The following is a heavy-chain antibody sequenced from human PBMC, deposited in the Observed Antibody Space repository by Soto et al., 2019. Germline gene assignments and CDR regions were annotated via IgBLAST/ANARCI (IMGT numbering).Heavy chain of an antibody. CDR1: GFTFSSYA. Sequence: EVQLLESGGGLVQPGGSLRLSCAASGFTFSSYAMSWVRQAPGKGLEWVSAISGSGGSTYYADSVKGRFTISRDNSKNTLYLQMNSLRAEDTAVYYCARDSLRIQLWLPNWFDPWGQGTLVTVSS. CDR3: ARDSLRIQLWLPNWFDP. J-gene: IGHJ5*02. V-gene: IGHV3-23*01. D-gene: IGHD5-18*01. CDR2: ISGSGGST.